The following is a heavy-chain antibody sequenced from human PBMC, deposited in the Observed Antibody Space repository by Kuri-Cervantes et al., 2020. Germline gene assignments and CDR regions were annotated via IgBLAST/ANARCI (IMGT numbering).Heavy chain of an antibody. CDR2: MNPNSGTT. Sequence: ASVKVSCKASGYTFASYDINWVRQATGQGLEWMGWMNPNSGTTNYAQKFQGWVTMTRDTSINTAYMELNRLRSDDTAVYYCARDRGVYCSGGSCSVPGGYWGQGTLVTVSS. D-gene: IGHD2-15*01. CDR1: GYTFASYD. J-gene: IGHJ4*02. CDR3: ARDRGVYCSGGSCSVPGGY. V-gene: IGHV1-2*04.